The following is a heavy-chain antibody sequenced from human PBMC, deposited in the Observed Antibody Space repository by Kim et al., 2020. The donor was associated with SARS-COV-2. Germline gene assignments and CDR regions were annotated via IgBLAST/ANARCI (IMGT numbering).Heavy chain of an antibody. J-gene: IGHJ6*02. CDR1: GGSISGSNYY. CDR3: ARLDPGHYYFVMDF. CDR2: IYYSGTT. D-gene: IGHD1-1*01. V-gene: IGHV4-39*02. Sequence: SETLSLTCTVSGGSISGSNYYWGWIRQPPGKGLEWIGHIYYSGTTFYNTSLKSRVIISVDTSKNHFSLKLTSVTAAAAAVYYCARLDPGHYYFVMDFWG.